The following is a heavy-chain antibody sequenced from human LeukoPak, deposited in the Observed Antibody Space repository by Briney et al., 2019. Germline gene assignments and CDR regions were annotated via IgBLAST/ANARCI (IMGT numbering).Heavy chain of an antibody. J-gene: IGHJ4*02. D-gene: IGHD1-26*01. V-gene: IGHV1-2*06. CDR1: GYTFTSYG. CDR3: TRESGSYHGNDY. CDR2: INPNNGAT. Sequence: ASVKVSCKASGYTFTSYGISWVRQAPGQGLEWMGRINPNNGATNYAQKLQGRVTITGDTSISTAYMELSSLRSDDTAVYYCTRESGSYHGNDYWGQGTLVTVSS.